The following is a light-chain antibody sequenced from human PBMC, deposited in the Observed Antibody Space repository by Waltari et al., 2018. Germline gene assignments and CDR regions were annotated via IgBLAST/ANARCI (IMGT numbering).Light chain of an antibody. CDR2: DVT. CDR1: TSDLGGYNY. CDR3: CSFTSSSTWV. J-gene: IGLJ3*02. V-gene: IGLV2-14*03. Sequence: QSALTQPASVSGSPGQSITISCTGTTSDLGGYNYVSWYQQHPGKAPKLILYDVTSRPSGVSNLFSGSKSGNTASLTISGLQPEDEADYYCCSFTSSSTWVFGGGTKLTVL.